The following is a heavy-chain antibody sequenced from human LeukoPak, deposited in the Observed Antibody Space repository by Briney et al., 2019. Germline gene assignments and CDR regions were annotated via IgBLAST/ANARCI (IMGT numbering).Heavy chain of an antibody. CDR2: ISFNGNYE. J-gene: IGHJ3*02. V-gene: IGHV3-30*18. CDR1: GFSFSGYA. D-gene: IGHD6-13*01. CDR3: VKDRRYSSSWYGAFDI. Sequence: GGSLRLSCAASGFSFSGYAMHWIRQAPGKGLEWVALISFNGNYEDYTQSVKGRFTISRDNSKNTLYLQMNSLRTDDTAVYYCVKDRRYSSSWYGAFDIWGQGTMVTVSS.